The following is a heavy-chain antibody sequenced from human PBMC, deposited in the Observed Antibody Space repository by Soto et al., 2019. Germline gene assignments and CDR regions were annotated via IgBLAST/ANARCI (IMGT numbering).Heavy chain of an antibody. V-gene: IGHV1-8*01. CDR2: MNPNSGNT. CDR3: ARGGLWLLVDWLRWFDP. Sequence: QVQLVQSGAEVKKPGASVKVSCKASGYTFTSYDINWVRQATGQGLEWMGWMNPNSGNTGYAQKFQGRVTMTRNTSISTAYMELSSLRSEDTAVYYCARGGLWLLVDWLRWFDPWGQGTLVTVSS. D-gene: IGHD5-18*01. CDR1: GYTFTSYD. J-gene: IGHJ5*02.